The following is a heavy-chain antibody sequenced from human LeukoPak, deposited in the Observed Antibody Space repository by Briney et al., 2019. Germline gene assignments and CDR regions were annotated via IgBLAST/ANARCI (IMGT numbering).Heavy chain of an antibody. D-gene: IGHD5-18*01. V-gene: IGHV1-46*01. J-gene: IGHJ6*03. CDR1: GYTFTSYY. Sequence: AASVKVSCKASGYTFTSYYMHWVRQAPGQGREWMGIINPSGGSTRYAQKFQGRVTMTGDTSTSTVYMELSSLRSEDTAVYYCARAGNAVRVRYSYGYLYYYYYYMDVWGKGTTVTISS. CDR3: ARAGNAVRVRYSYGYLYYYYYYMDV. CDR2: INPSGGST.